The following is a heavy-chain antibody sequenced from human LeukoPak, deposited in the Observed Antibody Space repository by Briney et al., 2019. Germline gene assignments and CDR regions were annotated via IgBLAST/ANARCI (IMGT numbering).Heavy chain of an antibody. D-gene: IGHD2-15*01. CDR1: GGTFSSYA. Sequence: SVKVSCKASGGTFSSYAISWVRQAPGQGLEWMGGIIPIFGTANYAQKFQGRVTITADESTSTAYMELSSLRSEDTAVYYCARVKGYCSGGSCYSPYYYYYGKDVWGQGTTVTVSS. CDR3: ARVKGYCSGGSCYSPYYYYYGKDV. J-gene: IGHJ6*02. V-gene: IGHV1-69*13. CDR2: IIPIFGTA.